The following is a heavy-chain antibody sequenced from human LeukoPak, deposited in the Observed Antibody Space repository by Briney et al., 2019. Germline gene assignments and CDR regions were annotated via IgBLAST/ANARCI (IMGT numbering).Heavy chain of an antibody. CDR3: ARDKVVGATHFDS. J-gene: IGHJ4*02. CDR2: INQDGSEK. V-gene: IGHV3-7*01. Sequence: PGGSLRLSCAASGFTFSSYLMSWVRQAPGKGLEWVANINQDGSEKYYVDSVKGRFTISRDNAKNSVYLQVNSLRAEDTAVYYCARDKVVGATHFDSWGQGTLVTVSS. CDR1: GFTFSSYL. D-gene: IGHD1-26*01.